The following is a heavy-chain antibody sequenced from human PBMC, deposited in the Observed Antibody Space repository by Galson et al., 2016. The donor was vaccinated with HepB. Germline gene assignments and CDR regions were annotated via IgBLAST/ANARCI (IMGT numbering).Heavy chain of an antibody. V-gene: IGHV3-30-3*01. CDR1: GFIFRSYA. CDR2: ISNDGSNK. CDR3: ARFIASPWNDYYYYGMDV. J-gene: IGHJ6*04. D-gene: IGHD1-1*01. Sequence: SLRLSCADSGFIFRSYAMNWVRQAPGKGLEWLAVISNDGSNKYFADYAKGRFTISRDNSKNTLYLQMNSLRAEDTAVYYCARFIASPWNDYYYYGMDVWGKGTTVTVSS.